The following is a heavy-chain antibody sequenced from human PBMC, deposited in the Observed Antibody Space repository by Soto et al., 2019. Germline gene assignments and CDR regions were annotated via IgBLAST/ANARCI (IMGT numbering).Heavy chain of an antibody. Sequence: SETLSLTCAVSGYSISSGYYWGWIRQPPGKGLEWIGNIYHSGSTYYSPSLKSRVTISMDTSKNQFSLKLSSVTAADTAMYYCAKYGENYYDGMVVWGQGTTVTV. V-gene: IGHV4-38-2*01. CDR2: IYHSGST. CDR3: AKYGENYYDGMVV. CDR1: GYSISSGYY. D-gene: IGHD4-17*01. J-gene: IGHJ6*02.